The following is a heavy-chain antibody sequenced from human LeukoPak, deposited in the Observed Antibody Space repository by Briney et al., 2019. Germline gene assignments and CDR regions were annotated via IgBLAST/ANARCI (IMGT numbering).Heavy chain of an antibody. D-gene: IGHD6-19*01. CDR2: IIPIFGTA. J-gene: IGHJ6*02. V-gene: IGHV1-69*13. CDR3: ARGSWYSSGWTMAYYYGMDV. CDR1: GGTFSSYA. Sequence: SVKVSCKASGGTFSSYAISWVRQAPGQGLEWMGGIIPIFGTANYAQKFQGRVTITADESTSTAYMELSSLRSEGTAVYYCARGSWYSSGWTMAYYYGMDVWGQGTTVTVSS.